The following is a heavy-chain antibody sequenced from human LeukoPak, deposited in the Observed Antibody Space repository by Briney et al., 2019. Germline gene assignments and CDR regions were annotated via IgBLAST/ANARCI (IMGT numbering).Heavy chain of an antibody. CDR2: ISSSSSTI. V-gene: IGHV3-48*04. CDR1: GFTFSSYS. J-gene: IGHJ5*02. D-gene: IGHD3-22*01. CDR3: ANGGTYSSGP. Sequence: PGGSLRLSCAASGFTFSSYSMNWVRQAPGKGLEWVSYISSSSSTIYYADSVKGRFTISRDNAKNSLYLQINSLRAEDTAVYYCANGGTYSSGPWGQGTLVTVPS.